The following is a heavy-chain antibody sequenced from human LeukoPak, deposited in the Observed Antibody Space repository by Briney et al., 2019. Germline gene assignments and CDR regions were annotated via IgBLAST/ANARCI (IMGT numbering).Heavy chain of an antibody. CDR1: GYTFTSYD. CDR2: ISAYNGNT. D-gene: IGHD3-10*01. CDR3: ARGDNPDTYYYGSGSYGRVDY. V-gene: IGHV1-18*01. J-gene: IGHJ4*02. Sequence: ASVKVSCKASGYTFTSYDISWVREAPGHRLEWMGWISAYNGNTDYAQKLQGRVTMTTDTYTSTAYMELRSLRSDDTAVYYCARGDNPDTYYYGSGSYGRVDYWGQGTLVTVSS.